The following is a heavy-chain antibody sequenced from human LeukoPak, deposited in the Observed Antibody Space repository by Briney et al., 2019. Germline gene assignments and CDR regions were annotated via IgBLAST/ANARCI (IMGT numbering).Heavy chain of an antibody. CDR1: GFIFSSHG. J-gene: IGHJ4*02. D-gene: IGHD2-15*01. V-gene: IGHV3-20*04. CDR3: ARAGGYCSGGSCYEYFDY. Sequence: GGTLRLSCAASGFIFSSHGMNWVRQAPGKGLEWVCGINWNGGSTGYADSVKGRFTISRDNAKNSLYLQTNSLRAEDTALYYCARAGGYCSGGSCYEYFDYWGQGTLVTVSS. CDR2: INWNGGST.